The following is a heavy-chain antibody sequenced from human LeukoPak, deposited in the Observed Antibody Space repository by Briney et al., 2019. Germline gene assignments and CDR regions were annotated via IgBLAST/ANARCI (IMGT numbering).Heavy chain of an antibody. CDR2: ISGSGGRT. V-gene: IGHV3-23*01. J-gene: IGHJ3*02. CDR3: ARDKDIQIWSTDHIYDALNI. Sequence: GGSLRLSCAASGFTFSSYAMSWVRQAPGKGLEWVSGISGSGGRTYYADSVKGRFTISRDNSKNTLYLQMDSLRIEDTAVYYCARDKDIQIWSTDHIYDALNIWGQGTMVTVSS. D-gene: IGHD5-18*01. CDR1: GFTFSSYA.